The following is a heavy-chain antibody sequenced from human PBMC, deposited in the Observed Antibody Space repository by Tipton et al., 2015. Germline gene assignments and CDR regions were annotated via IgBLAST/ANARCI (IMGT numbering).Heavy chain of an antibody. CDR3: ARSGHTYGMDV. CDR1: GGSLSSGGFS. V-gene: IGHV4-30-2*01. Sequence: LRLSCSVSGGSLSSGGFSWSWIRQPPGKGLEWIGYIYQGGSTYYNPSLKSRVTMSVDRPKNQFSLKLTSVTAADTAVYYCARSGHTYGMDVWGQGTTVTVSS. CDR2: IYQGGST. D-gene: IGHD5-12*01. J-gene: IGHJ6*02.